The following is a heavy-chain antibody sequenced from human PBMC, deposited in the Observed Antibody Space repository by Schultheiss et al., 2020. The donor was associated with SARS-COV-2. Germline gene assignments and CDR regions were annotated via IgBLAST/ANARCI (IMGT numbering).Heavy chain of an antibody. J-gene: IGHJ4*02. D-gene: IGHD2-15*01. CDR2: INAGNGNT. V-gene: IGHV1-3*01. Sequence: ASVKVSCKASGYTFTSYAMHWVRQAPGQRLEWMGWINAGNGNTNYAQRFQGRVTMTRSTAISTAYMDLNSLRSEDTAVYYCAARYCSRRGCYAIDYWGQGTLVTVSS. CDR3: AARYCSRRGCYAIDY. CDR1: GYTFTSYA.